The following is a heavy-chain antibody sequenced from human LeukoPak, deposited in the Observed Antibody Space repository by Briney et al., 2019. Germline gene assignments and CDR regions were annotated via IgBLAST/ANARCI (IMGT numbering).Heavy chain of an antibody. D-gene: IGHD3-22*01. J-gene: IGHJ5*02. CDR3: ARNGHYYDSSGYSWFDP. CDR1: GYTFTSYD. Sequence: ASVKVSCKASGYTFTSYDINWVRQATGQGLEWMGWVNPNSGNTGYAQKFQGRVTMTRNTSISTAYMELSSLRSEVTAVYYCARNGHYYDSSGYSWFDPWGQGTLVTVSS. CDR2: VNPNSGNT. V-gene: IGHV1-8*01.